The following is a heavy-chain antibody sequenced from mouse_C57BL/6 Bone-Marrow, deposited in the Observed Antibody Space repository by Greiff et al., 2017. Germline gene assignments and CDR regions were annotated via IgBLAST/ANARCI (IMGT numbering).Heavy chain of an antibody. CDR1: GYTFTSYW. CDR2: IYPTSGRT. CDR3: ARSGPLGRSFDY. V-gene: IGHV1-55*01. J-gene: IGHJ2*01. Sequence: VKLMESGAELVKPGASVKMSCKASGYTFTSYWITWVKQRPGQGLEWIGDIYPTSGRTNYNEKFKSKAILTVDTSSNTAYMQLSSLTSEDSAVFYWARSGPLGRSFDYWGQGTTLTVSP. D-gene: IGHD4-1*01.